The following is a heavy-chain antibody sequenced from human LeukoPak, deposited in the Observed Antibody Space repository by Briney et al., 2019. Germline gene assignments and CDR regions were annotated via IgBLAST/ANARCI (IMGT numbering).Heavy chain of an antibody. V-gene: IGHV3-23*01. D-gene: IGHD2-2*01. CDR1: EFTFDNYA. CDR3: AKGGGQLLSRYYFDY. CDR2: ISGSGYYS. J-gene: IGHJ4*02. Sequence: GGSLRLSCAASEFTFDNYAMSWVRQAPGKGLEWVSVISGSGYYSYYADSVKGRFTVSRDNSKTTLYLQMNSLRADDTAVYYCAKGGGQLLSRYYFDYWGQGTLVTVSS.